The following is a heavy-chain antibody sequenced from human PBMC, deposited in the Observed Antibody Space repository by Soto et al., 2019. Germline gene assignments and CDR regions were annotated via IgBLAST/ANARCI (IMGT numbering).Heavy chain of an antibody. CDR1: GFTFSDYY. CDR3: ARDCSSTSCYATYYYYYGMDV. D-gene: IGHD2-2*01. V-gene: IGHV3-11*05. Sequence: AGGSLRLSCAGSGFTFSDYYMSWIRPAPGKGLEWVSYISSSSSYTNYADSVKGRFTISRDNAKNSLYLQMNSLRAEDTAVYYCARDCSSTSCYATYYYYYGMDVWGQGTTVTVSS. CDR2: ISSSSSYT. J-gene: IGHJ6*02.